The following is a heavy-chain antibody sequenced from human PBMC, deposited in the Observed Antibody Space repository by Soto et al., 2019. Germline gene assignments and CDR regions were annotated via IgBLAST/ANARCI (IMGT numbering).Heavy chain of an antibody. CDR2: INSGGSST. Sequence: PGGSLRLSCAASGFTFSSYWMYWVRQAPGKGLVWVSRINSGGSSTSYAGSVKGRFTISRDNAKNTLYLHMNSLRAEDTAVYYCVRDMQLWRLGSWGQGTLVTV. J-gene: IGHJ4*02. CDR3: VRDMQLWRLGS. CDR1: GFTFSSYW. V-gene: IGHV3-74*01. D-gene: IGHD2-21*01.